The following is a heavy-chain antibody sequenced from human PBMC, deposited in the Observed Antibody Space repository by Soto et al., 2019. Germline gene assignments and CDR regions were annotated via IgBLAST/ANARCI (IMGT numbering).Heavy chain of an antibody. CDR3: ARDIVVTAARWFDP. CDR2: IYSGGST. CDR1: GFTVSSNY. V-gene: IGHV3-53*02. J-gene: IGHJ5*01. Sequence: EVQLVETGGGLIQPGGSLRLSCAASGFTVSSNYMSWVRQAPGKGLEWVSVIYSGGSTYYADSVKGRFTISRDNSKNTLYLQMNSLRAEDTAVYYCARDIVVTAARWFDPWGQGTLVTVSS. D-gene: IGHD2-2*01.